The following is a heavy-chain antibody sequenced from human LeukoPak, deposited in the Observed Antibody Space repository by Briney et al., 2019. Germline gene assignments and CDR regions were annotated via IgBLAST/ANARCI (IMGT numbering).Heavy chain of an antibody. V-gene: IGHV4-31*03. CDR3: ARASRLGELSLGY. CDR2: IYYSGTT. D-gene: IGHD3-16*02. Sequence: PPQTLSLTCTVSGGSISSGGHYWSWIRQHPGKGLEWIGYIYYSGTTYYNPSLKSRVTISLGTSKNQFSLQLSSVTAADTAVYYCARASRLGELSLGYWGQGTLVTVSS. CDR1: GGSISSGGHY. J-gene: IGHJ4*02.